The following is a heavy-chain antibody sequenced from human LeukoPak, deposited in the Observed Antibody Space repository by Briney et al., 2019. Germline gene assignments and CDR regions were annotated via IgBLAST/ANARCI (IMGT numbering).Heavy chain of an antibody. CDR2: IYTSGST. V-gene: IGHV4-4*07. CDR1: GGSLSSYY. Sequence: SETLSLTCSVSGGSLSSYYWSWIRQPAGKGLEWIGHIYTSGSTYYNPSLKSRVTMSVDTSKNQFSLKLSSVTAADTAMYYCARDKTQGYYYYNYVDVWGKGTTVTVSS. J-gene: IGHJ6*03. CDR3: ARDKTQGYYYYNYVDV.